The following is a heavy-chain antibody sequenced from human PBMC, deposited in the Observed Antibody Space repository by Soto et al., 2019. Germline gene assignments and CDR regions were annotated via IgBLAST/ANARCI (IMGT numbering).Heavy chain of an antibody. D-gene: IGHD1-1*01. Sequence: EVQLLESGGGLVQPGGSLRLSCAASGFTFSSYAMSWVRQAPGKGLEWVSAISGSGGSTYYADSVKGRFTISRDNSKNTLYLQMNSLRAEDTAVYYCAKAGTTGTPLGVFPPEGHDYYYYYMDVWGKGTTVTVSS. CDR2: ISGSGGST. V-gene: IGHV3-23*01. CDR1: GFTFSSYA. CDR3: AKAGTTGTPLGVFPPEGHDYYYYYMDV. J-gene: IGHJ6*03.